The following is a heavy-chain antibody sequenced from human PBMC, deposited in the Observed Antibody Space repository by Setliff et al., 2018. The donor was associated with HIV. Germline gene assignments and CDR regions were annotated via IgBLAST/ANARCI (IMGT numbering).Heavy chain of an antibody. J-gene: IGHJ6*03. CDR1: GGTFNTYG. V-gene: IGHV1-69*13. CDR2: IIPIFGTA. Sequence: SVKVSCKASGGTFNTYGISWVRQAPGQGFEWMGGIIPIFGTAKYAQKFQGRVTITADESTSIAYMELSSLRSQDTAVYYCARETYYGSGSYLPTEYYYYYMDVWGKGTTVTVS. CDR3: ARETYYGSGSYLPTEYYYYYMDV. D-gene: IGHD3-10*01.